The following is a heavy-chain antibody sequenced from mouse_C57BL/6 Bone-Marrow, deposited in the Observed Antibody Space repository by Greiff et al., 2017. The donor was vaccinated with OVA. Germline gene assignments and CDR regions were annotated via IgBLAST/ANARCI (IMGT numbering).Heavy chain of an antibody. CDR3: ARRGLGDWFAY. CDR2: IYPGSGNT. CDR1: GYTFTDYY. Sequence: QVQLQQSGAELVRPGASVKLSCKASGYTFTDYYINWVKQRPGQGLEWIARIYPGSGNTYYNEKFKGKATLTAEKSSSTAYMQLSSLTSEDSAVYFCARRGLGDWFAYWGQGTLVTVSA. D-gene: IGHD4-1*01. V-gene: IGHV1-76*01. J-gene: IGHJ3*01.